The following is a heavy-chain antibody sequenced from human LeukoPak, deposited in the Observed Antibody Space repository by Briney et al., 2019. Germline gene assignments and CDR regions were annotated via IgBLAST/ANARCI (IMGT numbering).Heavy chain of an antibody. J-gene: IGHJ4*02. CDR1: GFIFSNYW. CDR3: ARWALISAYYSIDS. CDR2: IKQDGTEK. V-gene: IGHV3-7*04. D-gene: IGHD3-22*01. Sequence: GGSLRLSCAASGFIFSNYWMTWVRQAPGKGLEWVANIKQDGTEKSYVGSVEGRFIISRDNAKNSLYLQMNNLRAEDTAVYYCARWALISAYYSIDSWGQGTLVPVSS.